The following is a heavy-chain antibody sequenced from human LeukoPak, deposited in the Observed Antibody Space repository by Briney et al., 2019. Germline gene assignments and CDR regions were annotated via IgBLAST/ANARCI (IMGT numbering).Heavy chain of an antibody. CDR3: ASLRFLEWLHNWFDP. CDR1: GGSISSSSYY. J-gene: IGHJ5*02. D-gene: IGHD3-3*01. CDR2: FYYSGSS. V-gene: IGHV4-39*01. Sequence: PSETLSLTCTLSGGSISSSSYYWGWIRQPPGKGLEWIGCFYYSGSSYYNPSLRRRVTISVDPSKNQLSLKLSAVTAADTAVYYCASLRFLEWLHNWFDPWGQGSLVTVSS.